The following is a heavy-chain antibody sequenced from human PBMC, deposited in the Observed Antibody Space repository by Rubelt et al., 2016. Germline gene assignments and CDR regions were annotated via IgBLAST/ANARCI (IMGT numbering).Heavy chain of an antibody. Sequence: QVQLQQWGAGLLKPSETLSLTCAVYGGSFSGYYWHWVRQPPGKVLEWIGFVYYSGSTTYNPSLKSRVTLAVDTSKNQFSRELRSMAAADTAVYYCARLSSGWEVFDYWGQGTLVTVSS. CDR1: GGSFSGYY. CDR2: VYYSGST. D-gene: IGHD6-19*01. J-gene: IGHJ4*02. V-gene: IGHV4-34*02. CDR3: ARLSSGWEVFDY.